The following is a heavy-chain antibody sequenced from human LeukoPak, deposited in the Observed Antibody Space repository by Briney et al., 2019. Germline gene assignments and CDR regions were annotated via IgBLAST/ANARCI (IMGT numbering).Heavy chain of an antibody. CDR2: ISAYNGNT. D-gene: IGHD3-3*01. CDR3: ARVSAYYDFWSGYDQDYFDY. CDR1: GYTFTSYG. V-gene: IGHV1-18*01. Sequence: ASVKVSCKASGYTFTSYGISWVRQAPGQGLEWMGWISAYNGNTNYAQKLQGRVTMTTDTSTSTAYMELRSLRSDDTAVYYCARVSAYYDFWSGYDQDYFDYWGQGTLVTVSS. J-gene: IGHJ4*02.